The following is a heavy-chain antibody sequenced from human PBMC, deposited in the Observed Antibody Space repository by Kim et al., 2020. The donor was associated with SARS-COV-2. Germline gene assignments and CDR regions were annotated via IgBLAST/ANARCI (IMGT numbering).Heavy chain of an antibody. D-gene: IGHD5-18*01. CDR2: GTT. J-gene: IGHJ4*02. CDR3: TTQYSYGSR. Sequence: GTTDYAPPVKGRFTISRDDSKTTLYLQMNSLKTEDTAVYYCTTQYSYGSRWGQGTLVTVSS. V-gene: IGHV3-15*01.